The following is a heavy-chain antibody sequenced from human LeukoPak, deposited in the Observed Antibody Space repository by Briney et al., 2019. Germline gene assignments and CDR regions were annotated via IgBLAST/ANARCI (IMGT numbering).Heavy chain of an antibody. CDR1: GFTFGSYA. Sequence: GGSLRLSCAASGFTFGSYAMNWVRQAPGKGLEWVSLITGSGGSTYYADSVKGRFTISGDNSKNTLYLQVNSLRAEDTAVYYCGKGSGPNYYGMDVWGKGTTVTVSS. V-gene: IGHV3-23*01. CDR2: ITGSGGST. D-gene: IGHD2-15*01. J-gene: IGHJ6*04. CDR3: GKGSGPNYYGMDV.